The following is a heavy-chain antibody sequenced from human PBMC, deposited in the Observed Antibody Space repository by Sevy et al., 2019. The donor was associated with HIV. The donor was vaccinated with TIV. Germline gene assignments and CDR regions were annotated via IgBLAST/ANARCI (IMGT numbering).Heavy chain of an antibody. CDR2: ISHEGRNK. Sequence: GGSLRLSCEASQFSFSNYDLGFSGYGMHWVRQAPGKGLEWVAFISHEGRNKYYADSVKGRFTISRDNSKNTLYLQMNSLRVEDTAIYYCAKDLVSSSWTVFDFWGQGTLVTVSS. CDR1: QFSFSNYDLGFSGYG. J-gene: IGHJ4*02. D-gene: IGHD6-13*01. CDR3: AKDLVSSSWTVFDF. V-gene: IGHV3-30*18.